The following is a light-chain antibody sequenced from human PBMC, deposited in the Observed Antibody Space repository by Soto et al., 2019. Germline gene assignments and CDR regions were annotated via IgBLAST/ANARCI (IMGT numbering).Light chain of an antibody. CDR2: GAS. J-gene: IGKJ5*01. Sequence: EIVMTQSPATLSVSPAKRATLSCRASQSVNSNLAWYQQKPGQAPRLLIYGASTRATGIPPRFSGSGSGTDFTLTISSLEPEESAVYYCQQRHRWPLTFGQGTRLEIK. V-gene: IGKV3-15*01. CDR3: QQRHRWPLT. CDR1: QSVNSN.